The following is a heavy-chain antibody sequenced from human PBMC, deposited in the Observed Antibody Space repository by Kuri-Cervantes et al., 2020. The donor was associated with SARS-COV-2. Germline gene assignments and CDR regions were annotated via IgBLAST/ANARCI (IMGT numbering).Heavy chain of an antibody. J-gene: IGHJ6*04. CDR3: ARGKIGGTICLDV. V-gene: IGHV3-64*02. CDR2: ISSNGGST. D-gene: IGHD3-3*01. CDR1: GFTFSSYA. Sequence: GESLKISCAASGFTFSSYAMHWVRQAPGKGLEYVPAISSNGGSTYYADSVKGRFTISRDNSKNTLYLQMGSLRAEDMAVYYCARGKIGGTICLDVWGKGTTVTVSS.